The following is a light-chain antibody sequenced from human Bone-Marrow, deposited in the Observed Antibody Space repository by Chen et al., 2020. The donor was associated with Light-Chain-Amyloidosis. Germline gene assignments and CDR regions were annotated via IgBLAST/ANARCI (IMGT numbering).Light chain of an antibody. CDR2: DDS. Sequence: SYVLTQPPSVSVAPGQTARITCGGYNIGSKSVHWYQQKPGQAPVLVVFDDSDRPSGISERLSGSNSENTATLTISRVEAGDEADYYCQVWDSSSDPPYVFGTGTKVTVL. J-gene: IGLJ1*01. CDR1: NIGSKS. CDR3: QVWDSSSDPPYV. V-gene: IGLV3-21*02.